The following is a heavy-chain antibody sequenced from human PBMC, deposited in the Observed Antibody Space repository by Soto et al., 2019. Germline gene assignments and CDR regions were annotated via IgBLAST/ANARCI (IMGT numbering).Heavy chain of an antibody. V-gene: IGHV4-31*03. CDR2: IYYIKTT. Sequence: SETLSLTCIVSGGSISRSPYYWGWIRQHPGKGLEWIGYIYYIKTTYYNPSLKSRVTISLDTSKNQFSLKLTSVTAADTAVYYCARSVFPWGQGTLVTVSS. CDR1: GGSISRSPYY. J-gene: IGHJ5*02. CDR3: ARSVFP.